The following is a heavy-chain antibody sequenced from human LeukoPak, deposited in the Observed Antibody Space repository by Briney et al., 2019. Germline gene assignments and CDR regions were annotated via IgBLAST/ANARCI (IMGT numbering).Heavy chain of an antibody. CDR3: AKGPVWDIVVVVAATDAFDI. CDR2: ISYDGSNK. J-gene: IGHJ3*02. CDR1: GFTFSSYA. Sequence: PGGSLRLSCAASGFTFSSYAMHWVRQAPGKGLEWVAVISYDGSNKYYADSVKGRFTISRDNSKNTLYLQMNSLRAEDTAVYYCAKGPVWDIVVVVAATDAFDIWGQGTMVTVSS. V-gene: IGHV3-30*04. D-gene: IGHD2-15*01.